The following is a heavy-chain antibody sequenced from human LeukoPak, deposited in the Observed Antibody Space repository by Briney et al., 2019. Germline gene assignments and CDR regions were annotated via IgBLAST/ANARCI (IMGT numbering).Heavy chain of an antibody. V-gene: IGHV4-39*07. CDR3: ARIVVGRGDDAFDI. J-gene: IGHJ3*02. D-gene: IGHD3-22*01. CDR1: GGSISSSSYY. CDR2: IYTSGST. Sequence: SETLSLTCTVSGGSISSSSYYWGWIRQPPGKGLEWIGSIYTSGSTNYNPSLKSRVTMSVDTSKNQFSLKLSSVTAADTAVYYCARIVVGRGDDAFDIWGQGTMVTVSS.